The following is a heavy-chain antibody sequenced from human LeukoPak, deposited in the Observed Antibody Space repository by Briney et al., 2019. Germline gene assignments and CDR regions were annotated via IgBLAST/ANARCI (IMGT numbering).Heavy chain of an antibody. J-gene: IGHJ5*02. V-gene: IGHV4-4*07. D-gene: IGHD6-19*01. CDR3: ARELAVAGTVTHRFDR. Sequence: SETLSLTCSVSGVSITSYYWTWIRQSAGKGLEWIGRIHSNGGTNYNPSLSSRLTLSVDTSKNQLSLKLTSVTAADTAVYFCARELAVAGTVTHRFDRWGQGTLVTVSS. CDR2: IHSNGGT. CDR1: GVSITSYY.